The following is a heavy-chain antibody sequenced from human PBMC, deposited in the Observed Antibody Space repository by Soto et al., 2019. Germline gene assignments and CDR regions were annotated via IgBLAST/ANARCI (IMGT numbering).Heavy chain of an antibody. CDR2: MKPKSGGA. CDR1: GYTFTDYY. V-gene: IGHV1-2*02. CDR3: TRENIENSDGLYDAFDI. Sequence: ASVTVSCKTSGYTFTDYYTHWVRQAPGQGLEWMGWMKPKSGGAYFAQKFQGRVTLTRDTSIGTAYIEVNILTSDDTAVYFCTRENIENSDGLYDAFDIWGQGTTVTVSS. J-gene: IGHJ3*02. D-gene: IGHD5-18*01.